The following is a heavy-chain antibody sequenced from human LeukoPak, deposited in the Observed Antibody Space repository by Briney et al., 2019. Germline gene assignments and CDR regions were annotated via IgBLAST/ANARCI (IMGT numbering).Heavy chain of an antibody. CDR2: IIPIFGTA. V-gene: IGHV1-69*06. Sequence: GASVKVSCKASGGTFSSYAISWVRQAPGQGLEWMGGIIPIFGTANYAQKFQGRVTITADKSTSTAYMELSSLRSEDTAVYYCARLLLLWFGELARDYYYYGMDVWGKGTTVTVSS. J-gene: IGHJ6*04. CDR1: GGTFSSYA. CDR3: ARLLLLWFGELARDYYYYGMDV. D-gene: IGHD3-10*01.